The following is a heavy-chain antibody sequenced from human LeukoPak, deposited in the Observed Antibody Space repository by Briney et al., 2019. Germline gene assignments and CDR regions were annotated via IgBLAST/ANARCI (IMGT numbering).Heavy chain of an antibody. Sequence: SXXLSLTCTVSGGSISSSSYYWGWIRQPPGKGLEWIGSIYYSGSTYYNPSLKSRVTISVDTAKNQFSLKLSSVTAADTAVYYCAREKTIFGVVIFLGAFDIWGQGTMVTVSS. CDR2: IYYSGST. CDR1: GGSISSSSYY. CDR3: AREKTIFGVVIFLGAFDI. V-gene: IGHV4-39*01. D-gene: IGHD3-3*01. J-gene: IGHJ3*02.